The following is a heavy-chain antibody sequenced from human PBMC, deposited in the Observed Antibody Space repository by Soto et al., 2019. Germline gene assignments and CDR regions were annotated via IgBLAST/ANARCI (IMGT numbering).Heavy chain of an antibody. CDR3: ARRLGGDCYSD. Sequence: TSETLSLTCTVSGGSISSYYWSWIRQPPGKGLEWIGYIYYSGSTNYNPSLKSRVTISVDTSKNQFSLKLSSVTAADTAVYYCARRLGGDCYSDGGQGTLVTVSS. J-gene: IGHJ4*02. CDR2: IYYSGST. CDR1: GGSISSYY. V-gene: IGHV4-59*08. D-gene: IGHD2-21*02.